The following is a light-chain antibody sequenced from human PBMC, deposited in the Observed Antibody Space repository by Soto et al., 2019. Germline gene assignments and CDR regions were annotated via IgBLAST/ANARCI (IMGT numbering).Light chain of an antibody. CDR1: QSVSSY. V-gene: IGKV3-11*01. J-gene: IGKJ3*01. Sequence: EIVLTQSPATLSLSPGERATLSCRASQSVSSYLAWYQQKPGQAPRLLIYDVSNRATGIPARFSGSGSWTDFPLTIISLEPEDFAVYYCQQRSNWPRFTFGPGTKVDIK. CDR2: DVS. CDR3: QQRSNWPRFT.